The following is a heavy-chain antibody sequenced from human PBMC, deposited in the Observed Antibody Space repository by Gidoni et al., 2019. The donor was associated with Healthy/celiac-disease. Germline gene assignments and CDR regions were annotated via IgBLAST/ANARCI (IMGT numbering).Heavy chain of an antibody. D-gene: IGHD6-13*01. CDR2: IIPILGIA. V-gene: IGHV1-69*02. CDR1: GGTFSSYT. CDR3: ARNGLAAAGWFDP. Sequence: QVQLVQSGAEVKKPGSSVKVSCKASGGTFSSYTISWVRQAPGQGLDGMGRIIPILGIANYAQKFQGRVTITADKSTSTAYMELSSLRSEDTAVYYCARNGLAAAGWFDPWGQGTLVTVSS. J-gene: IGHJ5*02.